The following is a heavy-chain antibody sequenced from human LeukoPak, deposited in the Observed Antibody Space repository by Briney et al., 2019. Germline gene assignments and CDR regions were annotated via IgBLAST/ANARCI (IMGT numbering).Heavy chain of an antibody. Sequence: SETLSLTCAVYGGSFSGYYWSWIRQPPGKGLEWIGEINDSGSTNYNPSLKSRVTLSVDTSKNQFSLKLSSVTAADTAVYYCARGELRFLEWRYYYYGMDVWGQGTTVTVSS. CDR3: ARGELRFLEWRYYYYGMDV. CDR2: INDSGST. V-gene: IGHV4-34*01. CDR1: GGSFSGYY. J-gene: IGHJ6*02. D-gene: IGHD3-3*01.